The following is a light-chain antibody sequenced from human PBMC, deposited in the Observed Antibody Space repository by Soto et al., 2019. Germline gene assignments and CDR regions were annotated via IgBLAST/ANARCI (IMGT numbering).Light chain of an antibody. CDR2: AAS. CDR1: ESISRH. CDR3: QQSYSTLSIS. V-gene: IGKV1-39*01. Sequence: DIQMTQSPSSLSASVGDRVTITCRASESISRHLNWYQQKPGKAPNLLIYAASTLQNGVPSRFSGSCSGTDFTLTISSLQPEDVATYYCQQSYSTLSISFGQGTRLEIK. J-gene: IGKJ5*01.